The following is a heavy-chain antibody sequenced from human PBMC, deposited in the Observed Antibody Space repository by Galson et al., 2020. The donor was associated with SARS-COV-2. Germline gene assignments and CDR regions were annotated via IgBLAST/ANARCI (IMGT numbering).Heavy chain of an antibody. J-gene: IGHJ6*02. CDR3: ATGLVVRGVITQYYYYYGMDV. D-gene: IGHD3-10*01. CDR2: FDPEDGET. CDR1: GYTLTELS. V-gene: IGHV1-24*01. Sequence: ASVQVSCKASGYTLTELSMHWVRQAPGKGLEWMGGFDPEDGETLYAQKFQGRVTMTEDTSTDTAYMELSSLRSEDTAVYYCATGLVVRGVITQYYYYYGMDVWGQGTTVTVSS.